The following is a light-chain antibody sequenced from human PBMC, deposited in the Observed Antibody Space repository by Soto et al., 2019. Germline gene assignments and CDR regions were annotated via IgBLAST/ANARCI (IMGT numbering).Light chain of an antibody. CDR2: EVS. J-gene: IGLJ1*01. V-gene: IGLV2-14*01. CDR1: SXDVGGYNY. Sequence: QSALTQPASVSGSPGQSITISCTGTSXDVGGYNYVSWHQQHPGKAPKLMIYEVSNRPSGVSNRFSGSKSGNTASLTISGLQAEDEADYYCSSYTSSSPYVFGTGTKITVL. CDR3: SSYTSSSPYV.